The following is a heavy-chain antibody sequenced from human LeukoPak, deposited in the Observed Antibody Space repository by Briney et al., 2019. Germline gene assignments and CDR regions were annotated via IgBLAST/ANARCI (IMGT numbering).Heavy chain of an antibody. CDR2: ISGSGGST. CDR3: ATDHGSGSWNYYAKTFDI. J-gene: IGHJ3*02. V-gene: IGHV3-23*01. CDR1: GFTFSSYA. D-gene: IGHD3-10*01. Sequence: GGSLRLSCAASGFTFSSYAMSWVRQAPGKGLEWVSAISGSGGSTYYADSVKGRFTISRDDSKNTLYLQTNSLTTEDTAVYYCATDHGSGSWNYYAKTFDIWGRGTMVTVSS.